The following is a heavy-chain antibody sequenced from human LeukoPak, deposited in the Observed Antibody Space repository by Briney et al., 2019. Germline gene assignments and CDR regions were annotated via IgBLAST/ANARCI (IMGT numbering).Heavy chain of an antibody. D-gene: IGHD1-1*01. Sequence: QPGGSLRLSCAASGFTFSSYAMHWVRQAPGKGLEWVAVISYDGSNKYYADSVKGRFTISRDNSKNTLYLQMNSLRAEDTAVYYCAREGGDNPYFDYWGQGTLVTVSS. CDR3: AREGGDNPYFDY. J-gene: IGHJ4*02. CDR1: GFTFSSYA. V-gene: IGHV3-30-3*01. CDR2: ISYDGSNK.